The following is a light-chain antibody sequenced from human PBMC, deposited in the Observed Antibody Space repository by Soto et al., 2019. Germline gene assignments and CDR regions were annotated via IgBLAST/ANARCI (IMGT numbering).Light chain of an antibody. CDR2: AAS. CDR3: QQYNSYSWT. V-gene: IGKV1-9*01. CDR1: QGISSD. J-gene: IGKJ1*01. Sequence: DIQLTESPSFLSASVGGRVTITCRASQGISSDLAWYQQKPGKAPKLLIYAASTLQSGVPSRFSGSGSGTEFTLTVSSLQPEDFATYYCQQYNSYSWTFGQGTKVDIK.